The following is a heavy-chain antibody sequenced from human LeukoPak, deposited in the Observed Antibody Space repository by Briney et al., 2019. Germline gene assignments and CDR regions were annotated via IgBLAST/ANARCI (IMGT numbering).Heavy chain of an antibody. D-gene: IGHD2-2*01. CDR3: ARVYCSSTSCYQGHAFDI. V-gene: IGHV1-18*01. Sequence: GASVKVSCKASGYTFSIYVITWVRQGPGQGLEWMGWISAYNGNTNYSQKTPGRVTMTTDTSTSTAYMELRSLRSDDTAVYYCARVYCSSTSCYQGHAFDIWGQGTMVTVSS. J-gene: IGHJ3*02. CDR1: GYTFSIYV. CDR2: ISAYNGNT.